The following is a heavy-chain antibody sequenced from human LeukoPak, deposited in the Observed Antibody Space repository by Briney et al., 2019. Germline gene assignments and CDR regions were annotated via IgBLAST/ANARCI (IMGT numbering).Heavy chain of an antibody. CDR1: GFTFTKYW. J-gene: IGHJ4*02. D-gene: IGHD6-19*01. CDR2: MYLVDSET. CDR3: VRHEGSISGWPFDY. V-gene: IGHV5-51*01. Sequence: GESLKISCKGSGFTFTKYWTGWVRQVPAKGLEWMGTMYLVDSETRYSPSSQGQVTISADKSISTAFLQWSSLKASDTAMYYCVRHEGSISGWPFDYWGQGTLVTVSS.